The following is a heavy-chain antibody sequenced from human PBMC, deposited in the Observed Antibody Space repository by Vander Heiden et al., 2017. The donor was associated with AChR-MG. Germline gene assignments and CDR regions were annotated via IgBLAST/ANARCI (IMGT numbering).Heavy chain of an antibody. V-gene: IGHV1-69*01. CDR3: AREECSSDGCSPGWFDP. Sequence: QVQLVQSGAEVKKPGSSVKVSCKASGVSFSNFGFSWVRQAPGQGLEWMGGFIPLFGTPSYAQRFEGRVTISADESTSTAYMELNSLTSDDTAVYYCAREECSSDGCSPGWFDPWGQGTLVTVSS. CDR1: GVSFSNFG. D-gene: IGHD2-2*01. J-gene: IGHJ5*02. CDR2: FIPLFGTP.